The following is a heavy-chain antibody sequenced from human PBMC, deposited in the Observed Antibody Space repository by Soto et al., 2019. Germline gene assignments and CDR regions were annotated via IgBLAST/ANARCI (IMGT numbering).Heavy chain of an antibody. J-gene: IGHJ4*02. CDR2: IYYSGSA. CDR3: ARDPMI. D-gene: IGHD3-22*01. Sequence: SETLSLTCTVSGGSISSSDYYWGWIRQPPGKGLEWIGNIYYSGSASYNPSLKSRVTISVDTSKNQVSLKLSSVTAADTAVYYCARDPMIWGQGTLVTVSS. V-gene: IGHV4-39*07. CDR1: GGSISSSDYY.